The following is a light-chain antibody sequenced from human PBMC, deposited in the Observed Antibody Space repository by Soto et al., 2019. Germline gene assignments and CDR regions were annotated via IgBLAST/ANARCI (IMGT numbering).Light chain of an antibody. J-gene: IGKJ1*01. CDR3: QQYGSPWT. CDR1: QSVSSSY. CDR2: GAS. V-gene: IGKV3-20*01. Sequence: EIVLTQSPGTLSLSPGERATLSCRASQSVSSSYLAWYQQKPGQAPRLLIYGASNRATGIPDRFSGSGSGTDFTLTISRLEPEDFAVYYCQQYGSPWTFGQGTKVDIK.